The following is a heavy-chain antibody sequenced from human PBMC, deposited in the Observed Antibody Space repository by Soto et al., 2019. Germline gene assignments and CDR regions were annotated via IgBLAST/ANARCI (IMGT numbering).Heavy chain of an antibody. D-gene: IGHD2-2*03. J-gene: IGHJ6*03. V-gene: IGHV4-31*03. CDR3: AAKPCTWNRWIVY. CDR1: GGSISSGGYY. Sequence: SETLSLTCTVSGGSISSGGYYWSWIRQHPGKGLEWIGYIYHSGSTYYNPSLKSRVTISVDRSKNQFSLSLRSVTAADTAVYYCAAKPCTWNRWIVYWGTGIMVTLSS. CDR2: IYHSGST.